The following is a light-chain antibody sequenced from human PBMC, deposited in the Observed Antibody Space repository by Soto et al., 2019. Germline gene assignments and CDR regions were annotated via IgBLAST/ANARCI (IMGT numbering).Light chain of an antibody. CDR2: GAS. Sequence: EIVLTQSPGTLALSPGERATLSCRASQSVSSNYLTWYQQKPGQAPRLLIHGASSRATGIPDRFSGSGSGTDFTLTISGLEPEDFAVYYGQQYGSSPLTFGPGTKVDIK. CDR1: QSVSSNY. V-gene: IGKV3-20*01. J-gene: IGKJ3*01. CDR3: QQYGSSPLT.